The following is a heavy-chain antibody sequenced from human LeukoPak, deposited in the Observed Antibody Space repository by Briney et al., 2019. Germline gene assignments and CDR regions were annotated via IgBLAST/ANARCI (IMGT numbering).Heavy chain of an antibody. CDR2: ISSSSSCI. Sequence: PGGSLRLSCAASGFTFSSYSMNWVRQAPGKGLEWVSSISSSSSCIYYADSVKGRFTISRDNAKNSLYLQMNSPRAEDTAVYYCARVSEREYYDILTGYYSHIAGFDYWGQGTLVTVSS. D-gene: IGHD3-9*01. J-gene: IGHJ4*02. V-gene: IGHV3-21*01. CDR1: GFTFSSYS. CDR3: ARVSEREYYDILTGYYSHIAGFDY.